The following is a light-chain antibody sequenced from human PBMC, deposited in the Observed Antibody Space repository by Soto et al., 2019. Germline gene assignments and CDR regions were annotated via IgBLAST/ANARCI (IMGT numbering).Light chain of an antibody. CDR1: QSVSNNY. V-gene: IGKV3-20*01. Sequence: IFLPPPPATLSLAPGKSAPLSCRASQSVSNNYLAGYQQKQGQAPRLLIYRASNRATGIADRFSGRGYGTDFTLTISRLEPEDFAVYYCQQYGSSLPLTYDQGTRLEIK. CDR3: QQYGSSLPLT. CDR2: RAS. J-gene: IGKJ5*01.